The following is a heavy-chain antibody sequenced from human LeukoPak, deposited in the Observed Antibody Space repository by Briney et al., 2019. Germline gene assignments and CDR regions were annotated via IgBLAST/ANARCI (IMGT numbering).Heavy chain of an antibody. Sequence: GGSLRLSCAASGFTFSSYWMHWIRQAPGKGLVWVSRIYSDGSSYTADSVKGRFTISRDNAKDTLYLQMNSLRVEDTAVYYCARGGGIYGLWDYWGQGTLVTVSS. CDR1: GFTFSSYW. CDR3: ARGGGIYGLWDY. CDR2: IYSDGSSY. J-gene: IGHJ4*02. D-gene: IGHD1-26*01. V-gene: IGHV3-74*03.